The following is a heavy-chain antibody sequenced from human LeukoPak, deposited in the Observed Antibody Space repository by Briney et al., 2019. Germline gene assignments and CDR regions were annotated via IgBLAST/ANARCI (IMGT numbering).Heavy chain of an antibody. J-gene: IGHJ3*02. CDR3: ARHGGVVRGEGSDAFNI. CDR1: GYTFTGYY. V-gene: IGHV1-2*02. Sequence: ASVKVSCKASGYTFTGYYMHWVRQAPGQGLEWMGWINPNSGGTNYAQKFQGRVTMTRDTSTSTVYMELSSLRSEDTAVYYCARHGGVVRGEGSDAFNIWGQGTMVTVSS. CDR2: INPNSGGT. D-gene: IGHD3-10*01.